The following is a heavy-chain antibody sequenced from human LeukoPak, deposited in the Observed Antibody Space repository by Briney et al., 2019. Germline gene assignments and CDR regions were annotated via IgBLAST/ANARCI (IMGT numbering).Heavy chain of an antibody. V-gene: IGHV1-46*01. CDR3: ARALPHRRLMDTTMEQHWFDP. J-gene: IGHJ5*02. Sequence: PLASVKVSCKASGYIFTSYFMHWVRQAPGQGLEWMGLINPSGGSTRYAQKFQGRVTMTRDMSTSTVYMELSSLRSEDTAVYYCARALPHRRLMDTTMEQHWFDPWGQGTLVTVSS. CDR2: INPSGGST. CDR1: GYIFTSYF. D-gene: IGHD5-18*01.